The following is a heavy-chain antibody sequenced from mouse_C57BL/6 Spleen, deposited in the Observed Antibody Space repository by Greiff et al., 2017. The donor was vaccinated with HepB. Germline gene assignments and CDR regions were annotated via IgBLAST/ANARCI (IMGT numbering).Heavy chain of an antibody. V-gene: IGHV1-69*01. CDR2: IDPSDSYT. D-gene: IGHD2-4*01. Sequence: VQLQQPGAELVMPGASVKLSCKASGYTFTSYWMHWVKQRPGQGLEWIGEIDPSDSYTNYNQKFKGKSTLTVDKSSSTAYMQLSSLTSEDSAVYYCARGDDYGAWFAYWGQGTLVTVSA. CDR1: GYTFTSYW. J-gene: IGHJ3*01. CDR3: ARGDDYGAWFAY.